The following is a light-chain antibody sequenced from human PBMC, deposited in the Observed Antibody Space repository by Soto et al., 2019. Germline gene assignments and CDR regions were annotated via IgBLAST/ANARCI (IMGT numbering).Light chain of an antibody. CDR2: EVS. J-gene: IGKJ5*01. Sequence: DVVMTQHPLSLSVAPGQPASISCKSSQSLLHITGETFLFWYLQKPGQSPQLLIYEVSTRVSGVPDRFSGSGSGTDFTLEISRVETDDVGIYYCMQSTQLPPTLGQGTRLEIK. V-gene: IGKV2D-29*02. CDR3: MQSTQLPPT. CDR1: QSLLHITGETF.